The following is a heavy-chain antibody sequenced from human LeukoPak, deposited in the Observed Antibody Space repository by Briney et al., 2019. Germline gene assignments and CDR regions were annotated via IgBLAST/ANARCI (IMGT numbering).Heavy chain of an antibody. CDR2: INPNSGGT. D-gene: IGHD3-16*01. CDR3: ARDIGENFDY. Sequence: GASVKVSCKASEYTFTDYYIHWVRQAPGQGLEWMGWINPNSGGTNYAQRFQGRVTMTRDTSIGTAYMELSRLRSDDTAVYYCARDIGENFDYWGQGTLVTVSS. CDR1: EYTFTDYY. V-gene: IGHV1-2*02. J-gene: IGHJ4*02.